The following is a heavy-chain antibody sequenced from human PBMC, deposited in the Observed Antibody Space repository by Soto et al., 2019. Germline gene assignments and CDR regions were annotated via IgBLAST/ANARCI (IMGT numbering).Heavy chain of an antibody. J-gene: IGHJ3*01. Sequence: ASVKVSCKASGYTFSDYYMHWVRQAPGQGLECMGWISPNDGATNYAQKFQDRVTMTRDASITTAYMELSRLRSDDTAVYYCARGGEFCSTGSCNSSLGDAFDVWGQGTTVTVSS. CDR3: ARGGEFCSTGSCNSSLGDAFDV. CDR1: GYTFSDYY. CDR2: ISPNDGAT. V-gene: IGHV1-2*02. D-gene: IGHD2-15*01.